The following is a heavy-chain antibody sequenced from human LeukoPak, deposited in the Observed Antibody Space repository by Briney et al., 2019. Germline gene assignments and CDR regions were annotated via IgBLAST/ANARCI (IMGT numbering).Heavy chain of an antibody. CDR1: GSTFSSYA. J-gene: IGHJ4*02. CDR2: ISGSGGST. Sequence: GGSLRLSCAASGSTFSSYAMSWVRQAPGKGLEWVSAISGSGGSTYYADSVKGRFTISRDNSKNTLYLQMNSLRAEDTAVYYCAKDPRITIFGVDTPSDYWGQGTLVTVSS. V-gene: IGHV3-23*01. D-gene: IGHD3-3*01. CDR3: AKDPRITIFGVDTPSDY.